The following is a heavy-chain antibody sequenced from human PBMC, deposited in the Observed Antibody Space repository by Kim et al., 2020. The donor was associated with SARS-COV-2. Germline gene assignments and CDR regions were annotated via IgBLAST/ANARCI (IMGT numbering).Heavy chain of an antibody. Sequence: YGASWKGPFTISRDNSKSAVYLEMNSLRTEDTAVYYCAKDLAGGYYYGMHVWGQGTTVTVS. J-gene: IGHJ6*02. V-gene: IGHV3-30*02. CDR3: AKDLAGGYYYGMHV.